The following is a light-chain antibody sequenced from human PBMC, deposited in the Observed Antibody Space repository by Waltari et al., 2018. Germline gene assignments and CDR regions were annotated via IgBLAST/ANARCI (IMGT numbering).Light chain of an antibody. Sequence: DSQMTQSPSSVSASVGDRVTITCRARQDISNWLALYQQKPGKAPNLIIYAASSLQSGVPPSFSGSGSGTDFTLTIRRLKPEDFATYYGQQAKSFPISFGPGTTVEIK. CDR3: QQAKSFPIS. V-gene: IGKV1-12*01. CDR1: QDISNW. J-gene: IGKJ3*01. CDR2: AAS.